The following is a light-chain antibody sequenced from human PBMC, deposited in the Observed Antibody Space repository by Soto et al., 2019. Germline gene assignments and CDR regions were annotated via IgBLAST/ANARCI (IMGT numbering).Light chain of an antibody. Sequence: QSVLTQPPSASGTPGQRVTIPCSGSSSNIEINPVNWYQQLPGAAPKLLVSGHNIRPSGVPDRFSGFKSGASASLVITGLQAEDEADYYCQSYDNSLSGSGVFGGGTKVTVL. CDR1: SSNIEINP. CDR2: GHN. CDR3: QSYDNSLSGSGV. V-gene: IGLV1-44*01. J-gene: IGLJ3*02.